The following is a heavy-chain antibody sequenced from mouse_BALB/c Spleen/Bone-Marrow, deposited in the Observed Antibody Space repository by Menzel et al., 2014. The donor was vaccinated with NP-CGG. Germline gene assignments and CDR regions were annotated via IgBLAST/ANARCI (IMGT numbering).Heavy chain of an antibody. D-gene: IGHD2-3*01. V-gene: IGHV1-69*02. J-gene: IGHJ3*01. CDR1: GYTFTSYW. CDR3: TRDDGSFAY. CDR2: IYPSDSYT. Sequence: VQLQESGAELVRPGASVKLSCKASGYTFTSYWINWVKQRPGQALEWIGNIYPSDSYTNYNQKFKDKATLTVDKSSSTAYMQLSSPTSEDSAVYYCTRDDGSFAYWGQGTQVTVSA.